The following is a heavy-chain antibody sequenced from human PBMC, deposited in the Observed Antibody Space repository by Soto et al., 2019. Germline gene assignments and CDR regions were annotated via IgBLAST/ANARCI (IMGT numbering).Heavy chain of an antibody. Sequence: EMQLLESGGGLVQPGGSLRLSCAASGFTFSSFAMSWVRQAPGKGLDWVSAISGSGGSTYSADSVKGRFTISRDNSKNTLYLKLSSLRAEDTAVYYCARGFSAGKGSPPDCWGQGALVTVSS. D-gene: IGHD6-13*01. V-gene: IGHV3-23*01. CDR2: ISGSGGST. CDR3: ARGFSAGKGSPPDC. J-gene: IGHJ4*02. CDR1: GFTFSSFA.